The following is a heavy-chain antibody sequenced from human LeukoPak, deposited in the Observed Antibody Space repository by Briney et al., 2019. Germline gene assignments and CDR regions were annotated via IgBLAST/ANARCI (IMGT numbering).Heavy chain of an antibody. Sequence: SETLSLTCAVYGGSFSGYYWSWIRQPPGKVLEWIGEINHSGSTNYNPSLKSRVTISVDTSKNQFSLKLSSVTAADTAVYYCARGVRGYDSSGYYIDYWGQGTLVTVSS. D-gene: IGHD3-22*01. CDR1: GGSFSGYY. J-gene: IGHJ4*02. CDR2: INHSGST. V-gene: IGHV4-34*01. CDR3: ARGVRGYDSSGYYIDY.